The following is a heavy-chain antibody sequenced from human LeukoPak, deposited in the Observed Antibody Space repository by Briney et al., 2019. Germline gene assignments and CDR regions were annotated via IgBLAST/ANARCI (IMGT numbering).Heavy chain of an antibody. CDR2: ISNSGSTI. CDR3: AAPGIAVAGTKVDWFDP. CDR1: GFTFSSYE. J-gene: IGHJ5*02. Sequence: AGSLRLSCAASGFTFSSYEMSWVRQAPGKGLEWVSYISNSGSTIYYADSVKGRFTISRDNAKNSLYLQMNTLRAEDTAVYYCAAPGIAVAGTKVDWFDPWGQGTLVTVSS. V-gene: IGHV3-48*03. D-gene: IGHD6-19*01.